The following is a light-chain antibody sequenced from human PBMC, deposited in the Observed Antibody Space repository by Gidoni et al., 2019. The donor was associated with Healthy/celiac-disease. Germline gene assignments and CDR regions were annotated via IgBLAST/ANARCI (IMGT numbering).Light chain of an antibody. CDR1: SSNIGAGYD. Sequence: QSVLTQPPSVSGAPGQRVTISCTGSSSNIGAGYDVHWYQQLPGTAPNLPTHGNSNRPSGVPDRFSGSKSGTSASLAITGLQAEDEADYYCQSYDSSLSGSEVFGGGTKLTAL. CDR3: QSYDSSLSGSEV. V-gene: IGLV1-40*01. CDR2: GNS. J-gene: IGLJ2*01.